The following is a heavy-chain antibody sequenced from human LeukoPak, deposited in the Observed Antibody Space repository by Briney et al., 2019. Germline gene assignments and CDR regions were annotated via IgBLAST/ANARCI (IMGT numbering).Heavy chain of an antibody. J-gene: IGHJ3*02. D-gene: IGHD6-6*01. CDR2: INPNSGGT. Sequence: PVASVKVSCKASGYTFTSYYMHWVRQAPGQGLERMGRINPNSGGTNYAQKFQGRVTMTRDTSISTAYMELSRLRSDDTAVYYCAREPLSSIAARSAFDIWGQGTMVTVSS. CDR3: AREPLSSIAARSAFDI. V-gene: IGHV1-2*06. CDR1: GYTFTSYY.